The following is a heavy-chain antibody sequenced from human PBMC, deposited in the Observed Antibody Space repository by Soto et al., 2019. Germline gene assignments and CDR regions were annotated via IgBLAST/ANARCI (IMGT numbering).Heavy chain of an antibody. D-gene: IGHD3-3*01. CDR1: GGSISSSSYY. V-gene: IGHV4-39*01. CDR3: ARRYYDFWSGYYPFDY. Sequence: PSETLSLTCTVSGGSISSSSYYWGWIRQPPGKGLEWIGGIYYSGSTYYNPSLKSRVTISVDTSKNQFSLRLSSVTAADTAVYYCARRYYDFWSGYYPFDYWGQGTLVTVSS. CDR2: IYYSGST. J-gene: IGHJ4*02.